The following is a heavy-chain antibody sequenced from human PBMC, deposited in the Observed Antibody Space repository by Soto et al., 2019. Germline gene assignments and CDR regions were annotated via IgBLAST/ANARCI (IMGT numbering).Heavy chain of an antibody. CDR2: IYYSGST. CDR3: ARVFGALLGIPRNFYYYGMDV. V-gene: IGHV4-30-4*01. J-gene: IGHJ6*02. Sequence: QVQLQESGPGLVKPSQTLSLTCIVSGGSFSSGDYYWSWIRQPPGKGLEWIGYIYYSGSTHYNAPLKSRVTISGATSKNQFSLKLTSVTAADTAVYYCARVFGALLGIPRNFYYYGMDVWGQGTTVTVSS. D-gene: IGHD3-10*01. CDR1: GGSFSSGDYY.